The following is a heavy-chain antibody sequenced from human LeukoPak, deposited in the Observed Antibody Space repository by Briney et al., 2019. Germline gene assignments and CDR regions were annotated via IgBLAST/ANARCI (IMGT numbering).Heavy chain of an antibody. CDR1: GDTLTELS. V-gene: IGHV1-24*01. D-gene: IGHD3-9*01. Sequence: AASVTVSCKVSGDTLTELSTHWVRQAPGKGLEWMGGFDPEHGEMIYAQKLQGRVTMTEDRSTDTAYMELSSLRSEDTAVYYCATGGPRDLLKYWGQGTLVTVSS. CDR2: FDPEHGEM. CDR3: ATGGPRDLLKY. J-gene: IGHJ4*02.